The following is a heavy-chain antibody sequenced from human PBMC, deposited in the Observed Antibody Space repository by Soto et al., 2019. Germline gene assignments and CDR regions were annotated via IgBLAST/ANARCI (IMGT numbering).Heavy chain of an antibody. V-gene: IGHV4-59*01. CDR1: GGSISSYY. D-gene: IGHD6-13*01. J-gene: IGHJ6*03. Sequence: ASETLSLTCTFSGGSISSYYWSWIRQPPGKGLEWIGYIYYSGSTNYNPSLKSRVTISVDTSKNQFSLKLSSVTAADTAVYYCARVGLASSSSPSYYYMDVWGKGTTVTVSS. CDR3: ARVGLASSSSPSYYYMDV. CDR2: IYYSGST.